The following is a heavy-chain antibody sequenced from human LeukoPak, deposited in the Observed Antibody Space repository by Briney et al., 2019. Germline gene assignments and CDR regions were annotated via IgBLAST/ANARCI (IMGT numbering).Heavy chain of an antibody. Sequence: QSGRSLRLSYAASGFTFSSYGMHWVRQASGKGLEWVAVISYDGSNKYYADSVKGRFTISRDNSKNTLYLQMNSLRAEDTAMFYCAKDRPGRMATIMGYFDYWAREPWSPSPQ. V-gene: IGHV3-30*18. CDR3: AKDRPGRMATIMGYFDY. D-gene: IGHD5-24*01. CDR2: ISYDGSNK. J-gene: IGHJ4*02. CDR1: GFTFSSYG.